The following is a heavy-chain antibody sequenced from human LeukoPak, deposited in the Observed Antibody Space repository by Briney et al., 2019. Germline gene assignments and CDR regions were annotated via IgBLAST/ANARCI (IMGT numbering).Heavy chain of an antibody. CDR2: INHSGST. CDR1: GGPFSGYY. CDR3: ARTIWEMEQDWSDP. D-gene: IGHD3-3*01. J-gene: IGHJ5*02. V-gene: IGHV4-34*01. Sequence: SETLSLTCAVYGGPFSGYYWSWIRQPPGKGLEWIGEINHSGSTTYNPSLKSRVTISVDTSKNQFSLKLSSVTAADTAVYYCARTIWEMEQDWSDPWGQGTLVTVSS.